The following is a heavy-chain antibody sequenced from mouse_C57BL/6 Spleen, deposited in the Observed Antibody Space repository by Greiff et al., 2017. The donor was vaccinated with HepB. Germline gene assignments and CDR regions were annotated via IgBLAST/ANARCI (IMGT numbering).Heavy chain of an antibody. CDR2: IDPEDGDT. Sequence: EVKLMESGAELVRPGASVKLSCTASGFNIKDYYMHWVKQRPEQGLEWIGRIDPEDGDTEYAPKFQGKATMTADTSSNTAYLQLSSLTSEDTAVYYCTRRITTVVADYRGQGTTLTVSS. D-gene: IGHD1-1*01. CDR3: TRRITTVVADY. J-gene: IGHJ2*01. CDR1: GFNIKDYY. V-gene: IGHV14-1*01.